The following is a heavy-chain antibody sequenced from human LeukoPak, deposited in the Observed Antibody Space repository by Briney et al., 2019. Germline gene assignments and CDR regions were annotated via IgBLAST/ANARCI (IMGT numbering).Heavy chain of an antibody. CDR3: ARDFGDYLHFDS. V-gene: IGHV1-69*05. CDR2: IIPIFGTA. CDR1: GGTFSSYA. D-gene: IGHD4-17*01. Sequence: GASVKVSCKASGGTFSSYAISWVRQAPGQGLEWMGGIIPIFGTANYAQNFQGRVTMTRDMSTSTVFMEVSSLRSEDTAVYYCARDFGDYLHFDSWGQGTLVTVSS. J-gene: IGHJ4*02.